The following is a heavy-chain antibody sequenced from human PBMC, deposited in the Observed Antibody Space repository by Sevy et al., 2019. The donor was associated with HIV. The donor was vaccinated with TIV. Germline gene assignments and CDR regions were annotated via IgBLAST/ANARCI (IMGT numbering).Heavy chain of an antibody. D-gene: IGHD1-1*01. Sequence: QHGGSLRLSCAASGFTFRSYWMHWVLQAPGKGLVWVSRINADGTTTTYVDSVEGRFTISRDNAKNTLYLQMNSLRVEDTAVYYCARGSDTTNWAQWFDPWGQGTLVTVSS. V-gene: IGHV3-74*01. J-gene: IGHJ5*02. CDR1: GFTFRSYW. CDR3: ARGSDTTNWAQWFDP. CDR2: INADGTTT.